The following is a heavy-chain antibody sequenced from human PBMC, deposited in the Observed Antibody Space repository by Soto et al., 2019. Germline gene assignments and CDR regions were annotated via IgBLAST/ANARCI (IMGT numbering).Heavy chain of an antibody. V-gene: IGHV3-7*01. Sequence: GWSLRLSWKLSALTSRGSLIRWVRQAPGKGLEWVANIKQDATATYYMDSARRRFTICSANATNSLSLTMNSLRAEDTAVYSGASYGRDSSGYYYFDYWGQGTLVTVSS. D-gene: IGHD3-22*01. CDR2: IKQDATAT. CDR1: ALTSRGSL. J-gene: IGHJ4*02. CDR3: ASYGRDSSGYYYFDY.